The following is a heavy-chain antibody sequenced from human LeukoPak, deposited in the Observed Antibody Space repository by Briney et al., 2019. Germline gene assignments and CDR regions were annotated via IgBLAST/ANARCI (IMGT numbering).Heavy chain of an antibody. CDR3: ARQTQKSGWLDS. CDR2: VYNTGST. D-gene: IGHD6-19*01. J-gene: IGHJ4*02. Sequence: SGPTLVNPTQTLTVTCTFSGFSLSTSGLGVGWIRQPPGKALEWIGYVYNTGSTNNNPSLKSRVTISVDTSKNQFSLKLTSVTAADTAVYYCARQTQKSGWLDSWGQGTLVTVSS. V-gene: IGHV4-61*05. CDR1: GFSLSTSGLG.